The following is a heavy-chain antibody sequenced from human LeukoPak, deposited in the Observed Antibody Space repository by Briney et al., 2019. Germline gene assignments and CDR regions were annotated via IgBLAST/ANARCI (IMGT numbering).Heavy chain of an antibody. V-gene: IGHV1-24*01. Sequence: ASVKISCKVSGYTFTDYYMHWVQQAPGKGLEWMGGFDPEDGETIYAQKFQGRVTMTEDTSTDTAYMELSSLRSEDTAVYYCATGTNDFWSGYLFDYWGQGTLVTVSS. CDR1: GYTFTDYY. D-gene: IGHD3-3*01. CDR2: FDPEDGET. CDR3: ATGTNDFWSGYLFDY. J-gene: IGHJ4*02.